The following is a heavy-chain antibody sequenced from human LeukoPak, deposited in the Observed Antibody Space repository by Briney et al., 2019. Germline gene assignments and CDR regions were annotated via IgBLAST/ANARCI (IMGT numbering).Heavy chain of an antibody. D-gene: IGHD3-10*01. CDR3: ARSDYYGSGSYCFCYFDY. J-gene: IGHJ4*02. Sequence: SVKVSCKASGGTFSSYAISWVRQAPGQGLEWMGGIIPIFGTANYARKFQGRVTITADKSTSTAYMELSSLRSEDTAVYYCARSDYYGSGSYCFCYFDYWGQGTLVTVSS. V-gene: IGHV1-69*06. CDR2: IIPIFGTA. CDR1: GGTFSSYA.